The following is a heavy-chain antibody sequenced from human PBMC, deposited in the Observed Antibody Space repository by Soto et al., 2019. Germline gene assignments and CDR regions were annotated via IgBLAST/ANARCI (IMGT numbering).Heavy chain of an antibody. CDR3: AIHVDRSGSYSRIDP. V-gene: IGHV5-10-1*01. CDR2: IDPSDSST. CDR1: GYSFTSDW. J-gene: IGHJ5*02. D-gene: IGHD3-22*01. Sequence: PVACLKSSWKGSGYSFTSDWISWVRQMPGKGLEWMGRIDPSDSSTHYSPSFQGNVTISADKPISTAYLQWRSLKASDTAMYYCAIHVDRSGSYSRIDPRGQGILVSGLL.